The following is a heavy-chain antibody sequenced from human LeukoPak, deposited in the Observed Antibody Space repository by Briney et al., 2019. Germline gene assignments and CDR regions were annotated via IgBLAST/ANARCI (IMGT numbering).Heavy chain of an antibody. CDR2: IGWNSGGI. V-gene: IGHV3-9*01. CDR3: GKDEGYFQH. Sequence: GGSLRLSCAASGFTFDDYAMHWVRQAPGKGLEWVSGIGWNSGGIVYADSVKGRFTISRDNAKNSLYLQMNSLRAEDTAFYYCGKDEGYFQHWGQGTLVTVSS. J-gene: IGHJ1*01. CDR1: GFTFDDYA.